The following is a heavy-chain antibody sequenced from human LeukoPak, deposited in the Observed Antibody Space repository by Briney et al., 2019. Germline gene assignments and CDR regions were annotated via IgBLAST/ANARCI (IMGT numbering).Heavy chain of an antibody. J-gene: IGHJ4*03. V-gene: IGHV4-30-2*01. Sequence: PSQTLSLTCAVSGGSISSGGYSWSWIRQPPGKGLEWIGYIYHSGSTYYNPSLKSRVTISVDRSKNQFSLRLSSVTAADTAVYYCARETPYSYGPSSDYWGRGTTVTVSS. CDR3: ARETPYSYGPSSDY. D-gene: IGHD5-18*01. CDR1: GGSISSGGYS. CDR2: IYHSGST.